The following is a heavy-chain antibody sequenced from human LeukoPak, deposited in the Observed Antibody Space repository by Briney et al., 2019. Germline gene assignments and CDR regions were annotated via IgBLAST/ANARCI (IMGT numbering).Heavy chain of an antibody. D-gene: IGHD3-9*01. J-gene: IGHJ3*02. CDR2: IYSGGSA. V-gene: IGHV3-66*01. CDR3: AKDRDTGFYVKGSFEI. CDR1: GFSVKSNY. Sequence: GGSLRLSCTASGFSVKSNYMSWVRQAPGRGLEWVAVIYSGGSAHHAAPVRGRFTISRDKSENTVYLQMNNLRVEDTAVYYCAKDRDTGFYVKGSFEIWGQGTTVTVSS.